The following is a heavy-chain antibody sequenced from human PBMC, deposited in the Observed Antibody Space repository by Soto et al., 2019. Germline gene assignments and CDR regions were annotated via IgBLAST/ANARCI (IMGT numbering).Heavy chain of an antibody. V-gene: IGHV4-59*12. CDR1: NGSISGFY. Sequence: KASETLSLTCSVSNGSISGFYWTWIRQPPGKILEWIGYIHYSGRTDYNPSLTSRATMSVDTSKNQFSLNLKPITAADTAVYYCVRVGVGIGNHFDSWGRGTLVTVYS. D-gene: IGHD2-15*01. CDR2: IHYSGRT. J-gene: IGHJ4*02. CDR3: VRVGVGIGNHFDS.